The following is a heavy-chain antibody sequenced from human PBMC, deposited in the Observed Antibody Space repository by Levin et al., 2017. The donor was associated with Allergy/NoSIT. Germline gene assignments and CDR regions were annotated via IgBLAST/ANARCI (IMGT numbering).Heavy chain of an antibody. J-gene: IGHJ6*02. CDR3: ARGGWYHTPLSNPYGMDV. CDR2: ISYDGSNK. CDR1: GFTFSSYA. V-gene: IGHV3-30-3*01. Sequence: QAGGSLRLSCAASGFTFSSYAMHWVRQAPGKGLEWVAVISYDGSNKYYADSVKGRFTISRDNSKNTLYLQMNSLRAEDTAVYYCARGGWYHTPLSNPYGMDVWGQGTTVTVSS. D-gene: IGHD6-19*01.